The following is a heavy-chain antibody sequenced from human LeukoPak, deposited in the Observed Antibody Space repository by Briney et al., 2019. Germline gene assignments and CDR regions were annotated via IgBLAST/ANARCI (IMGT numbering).Heavy chain of an antibody. CDR2: ISYDGSNK. V-gene: IGHV3-30*04. J-gene: IGHJ4*02. Sequence: GRSLRLSCAASGFTFSSCAMHWVRQAPGKGLEWVAVISYDGSNKYYADSVKGRFTISRDNSKNTLYLQMNSLRAEDTAVYYCARLYTVSSSWYDYWGQGTLVTVSS. CDR3: ARLYTVSSSWYDY. D-gene: IGHD6-13*01. CDR1: GFTFSSCA.